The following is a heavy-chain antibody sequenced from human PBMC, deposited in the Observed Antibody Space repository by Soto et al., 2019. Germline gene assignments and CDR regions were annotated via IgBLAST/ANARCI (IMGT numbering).Heavy chain of an antibody. D-gene: IGHD6-13*01. CDR2: IWHDGSEK. V-gene: IGHV3-33*01. CDR3: ARPAGHYYYNVDV. Sequence: GGSLRLSCAGAGFIFSTYGMHWVRQAPGKGLEWVALIWHDGSEKYYADSVKGRFTITRDNSKNTLYLQMNRLRAEDTAVYFCARPAGHYYYNVDVWGIGTTVTVSS. CDR1: GFIFSTYG. J-gene: IGHJ6*03.